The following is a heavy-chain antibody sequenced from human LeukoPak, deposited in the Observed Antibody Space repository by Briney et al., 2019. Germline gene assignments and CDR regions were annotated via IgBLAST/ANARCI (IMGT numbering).Heavy chain of an antibody. D-gene: IGHD3-10*01. J-gene: IGHJ4*02. CDR2: ISERGGSI. CDR3: AKRGVVIRGILVIGYHQEAYHYDF. Sequence: VWPGGSLRLSCVVSVISLSNYGMTWVRQAPGKGLEWVSYISERGGSITYADSVKGRFTISRDTSLNTLYLQMNNLRAEDTAVYFCAKRGVVIRGILVIGYHQEAYHYDFWGQGVLVTVSS. CDR1: VISLSNYG. V-gene: IGHV3-23*01.